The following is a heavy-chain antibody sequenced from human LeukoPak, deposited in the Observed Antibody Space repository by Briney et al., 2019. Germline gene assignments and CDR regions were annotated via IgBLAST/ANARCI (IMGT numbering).Heavy chain of an antibody. CDR3: ARHAGDFWSGYNWFDP. J-gene: IGHJ5*02. V-gene: IGHV3-11*01. D-gene: IGHD3-3*01. CDR1: GFTFSDYY. Sequence: GGSLRLSCAASGFTFSDYYMSWIRQAPGKGLEWVSYISSSGSTIYYADSVKGRFTISRDNAKNSLYLQMNSLRAEDTAVYYCARHAGDFWSGYNWFDPWGQGTLVTVSS. CDR2: ISSSGSTI.